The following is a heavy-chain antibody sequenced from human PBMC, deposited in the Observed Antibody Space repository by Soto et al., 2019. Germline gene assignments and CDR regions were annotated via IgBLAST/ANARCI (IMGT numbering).Heavy chain of an antibody. CDR2: FDPEDGET. CDR1: GYTLTELS. D-gene: IGHD2-8*01. V-gene: IGHV1-24*01. Sequence: ASVKVSCKVSGYTLTELSMHWVRQAPGKGLEWMGGFDPEDGETIYAQKFQGRVTMTEDTSTDTAYMELSSLRSEDTAVYYCATVGYCTNGVCSDDYCGQGPIVPVSS. J-gene: IGHJ4*02. CDR3: ATVGYCTNGVCSDDY.